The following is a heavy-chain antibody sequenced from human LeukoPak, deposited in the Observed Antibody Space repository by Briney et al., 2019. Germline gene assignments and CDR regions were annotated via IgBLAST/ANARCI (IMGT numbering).Heavy chain of an antibody. Sequence: SQTLSLTCTVSGGSISNGGYYWNWIRQHPGKGLEWIGYIYHSGSTYYNPSLKSRVTISVDRSKNQFSLKLSSVTAADTAVYYCARSYGSGSYYNALNFDYWGQGTLVTVSS. CDR1: GGSISNGGYY. J-gene: IGHJ4*02. CDR3: ARSYGSGSYYNALNFDY. CDR2: IYHSGST. D-gene: IGHD3-10*01. V-gene: IGHV4-31*03.